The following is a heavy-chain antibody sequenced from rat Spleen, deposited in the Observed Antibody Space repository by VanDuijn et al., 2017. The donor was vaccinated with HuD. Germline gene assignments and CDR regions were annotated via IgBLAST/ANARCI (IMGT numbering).Heavy chain of an antibody. J-gene: IGHJ3*01. Sequence: EVQLVETGGGLVQPGRSLKLSCVASGFTFSSYWMYWIRQAPGKGLEWVSSISTDGGNTYYPDSVKGRFTISRDNAENIVYLQMNSLRSEETATYYCAKVRDGGYAFAYWGQGTLVTVSS. D-gene: IGHD1-11*01. CDR1: GFTFSSYW. V-gene: IGHV5-58*01. CDR2: ISTDGGNT. CDR3: AKVRDGGYAFAY.